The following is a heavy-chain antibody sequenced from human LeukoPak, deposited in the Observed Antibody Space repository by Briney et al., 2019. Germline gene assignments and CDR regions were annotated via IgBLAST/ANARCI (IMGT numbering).Heavy chain of an antibody. CDR2: INHSGST. CDR1: GGSFSGYY. J-gene: IGHJ4*02. V-gene: IGHV4-34*01. D-gene: IGHD3-3*01. Sequence: SETLSLTCAVYGGSFSGYYWSWIRQPPGKGLEWIGEINHSGSTNYNPSLKSRVTISVDTSKNQFSLKLSSVTAADTAVYYCARPLGDFWSGYYYFDYWGQGTLVTVSS. CDR3: ARPLGDFWSGYYYFDY.